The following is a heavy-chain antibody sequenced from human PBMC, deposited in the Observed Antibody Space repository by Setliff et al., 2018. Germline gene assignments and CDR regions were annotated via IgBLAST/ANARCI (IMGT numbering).Heavy chain of an antibody. CDR3: ARARPATIAGVVPGVADFGIDV. CDR1: SGSMRNYY. V-gene: IGHV4-4*07. J-gene: IGHJ6*02. Sequence: PSETLSLTCSVSSGSMRNYYWIWIRQPAGEGLEWIGCIYTSGSTNYNPSLKRRVTISLEMSKNQFSLTLSSVTAADTAVYYCARARPATIAGVVPGVADFGIDVWGQGTTGTVSS. CDR2: IYTSGST. D-gene: IGHD2-2*01.